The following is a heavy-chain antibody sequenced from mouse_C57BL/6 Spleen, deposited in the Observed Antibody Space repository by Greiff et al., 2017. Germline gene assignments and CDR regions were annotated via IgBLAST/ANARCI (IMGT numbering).Heavy chain of an antibody. Sequence: VQLQQPGAELVMPGASVKLSCKASGYTFTSYWMHWVKPRPGHGLEWIGEIDPSDSYTNSNQKFQGKSTLPVDTSSNPAYIQLSSLTSEDSAVYYGARVSDYYSSSYGYFDVWGTGTTVTVSS. J-gene: IGHJ1*03. CDR1: GYTFTSYW. CDR3: ARVSDYYSSSYGYFDV. V-gene: IGHV1-69*01. CDR2: IDPSDSYT. D-gene: IGHD1-1*01.